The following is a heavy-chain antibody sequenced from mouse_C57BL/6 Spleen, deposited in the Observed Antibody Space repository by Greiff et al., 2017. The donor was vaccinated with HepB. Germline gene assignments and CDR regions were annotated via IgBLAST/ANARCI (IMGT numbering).Heavy chain of an antibody. CDR2: IYPGDGDT. CDR3: ARRGSTVRDFDD. V-gene: IGHV1-80*01. CDR1: GYAFSSYW. Sequence: QVQLKQSGAELVKPGASVKISCKASGYAFSSYWMNWVKQRPGKGLEWIGQIYPGDGDTNYNGKFKGKATLTADKSSSTAYMQLSSLTSEDSAVYFWARRGSTVRDFDDWGQGTTLTVSS. D-gene: IGHD1-1*01. J-gene: IGHJ2*01.